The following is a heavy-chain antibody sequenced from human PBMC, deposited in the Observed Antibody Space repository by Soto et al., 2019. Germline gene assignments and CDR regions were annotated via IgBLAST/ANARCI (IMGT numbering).Heavy chain of an antibody. CDR1: GFTFSSYA. CDR2: ISYDGSNK. Sequence: GGSLRLSCAASGFTFSSYAMHWVRQAPGKGLEWVAVISYDGSNKYYADSVKGRFTISRDNSKNTLYLQMNSLRAEDTAVYYCVRSGSQLLYYYYGMDVWGQGTTVTSP. CDR3: VRSGSQLLYYYYGMDV. D-gene: IGHD3-3*01. V-gene: IGHV3-30-3*01. J-gene: IGHJ6*02.